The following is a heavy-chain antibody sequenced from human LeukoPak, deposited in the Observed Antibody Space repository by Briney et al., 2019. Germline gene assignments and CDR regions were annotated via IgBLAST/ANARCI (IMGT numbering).Heavy chain of an antibody. CDR2: IYSGGST. J-gene: IGHJ3*02. CDR1: GFTVSSNY. CDR3: ARDYYGSGSPDI. D-gene: IGHD3-10*01. V-gene: IGHV3-66*01. Sequence: GGSLRLSCAASGFTVSSNYMSCVRQAPGKGLEWVSVIYSGGSTYYADSVKGRFTISRDNSKNTLYLQMNSLRAEDTAVYYCARDYYGSGSPDIWGQGTMVTVSS.